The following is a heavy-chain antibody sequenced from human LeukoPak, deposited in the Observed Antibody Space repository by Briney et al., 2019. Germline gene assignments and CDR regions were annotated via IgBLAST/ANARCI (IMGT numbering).Heavy chain of an antibody. J-gene: IGHJ4*02. CDR1: GFTFSSYA. CDR3: AKERRIAAAATEAFDY. CDR2: ISGSGGST. V-gene: IGHV3-23*01. D-gene: IGHD6-13*01. Sequence: GGSLRLSCAASGFTFSSYAMSWVRQAPGKGLEWVSAISGSGGSTYYADSVKGRFTISRDNSKNTLYLQMNSLRAEDTAVYYCAKERRIAAAATEAFDYWGQGTLVTVPS.